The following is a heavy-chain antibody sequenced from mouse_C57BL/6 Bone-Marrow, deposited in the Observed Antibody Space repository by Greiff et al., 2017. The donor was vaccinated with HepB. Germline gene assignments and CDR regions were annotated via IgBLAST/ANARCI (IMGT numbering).Heavy chain of an antibody. CDR2: ISYSGST. CDR3: ARDMDGYFLRNYFDY. V-gene: IGHV3-1*01. Sequence: EVKLQESGPGMVKPSQSLSLTCTVTGYSITSGYDWHWIRHFPGNKLEWMGYISYSGSTNYNPSLKSRISITHDTSKNHFFLKLNSVTTEDTATYYCARDMDGYFLRNYFDYWGQGTTLTVSS. D-gene: IGHD2-3*01. CDR1: GYSITSGYD. J-gene: IGHJ2*01.